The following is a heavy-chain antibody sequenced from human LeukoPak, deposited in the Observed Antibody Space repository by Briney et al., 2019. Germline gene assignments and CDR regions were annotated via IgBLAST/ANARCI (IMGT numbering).Heavy chain of an antibody. CDR2: IYYSGST. J-gene: IGHJ4*02. V-gene: IGHV4-59*01. CDR3: ARGRGAVAGRSQFDF. Sequence: SETPSLTCTVSGGSISSYYWSWIRQPPGKGLEWIGYIYYSGSTNYNPSLKSRVTISVDTSKNQFSLKLSSVTAADTAVYYCARGRGAVAGRSQFDFWGQGTLVTVFS. D-gene: IGHD6-19*01. CDR1: GGSISSYY.